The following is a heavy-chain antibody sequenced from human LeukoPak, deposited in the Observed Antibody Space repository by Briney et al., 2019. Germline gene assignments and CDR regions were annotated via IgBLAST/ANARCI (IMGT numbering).Heavy chain of an antibody. CDR3: ARQRHSYSSSSWAAGNYFDY. CDR1: GYSFTSYW. D-gene: IGHD6-6*01. Sequence: GESLKISCKGSGYSFTSYWIGWVRQMPGKGLEWIGIIYPGDSDTRYSPSFQGQVTISADKSISTAYLQWSSLKASDTAMYYCARQRHSYSSSSWAAGNYFDYWGQGTLVTVSS. CDR2: IYPGDSDT. J-gene: IGHJ4*02. V-gene: IGHV5-51*01.